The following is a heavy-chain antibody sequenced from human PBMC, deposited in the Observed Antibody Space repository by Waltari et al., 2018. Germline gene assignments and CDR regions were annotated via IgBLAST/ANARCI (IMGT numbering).Heavy chain of an antibody. CDR1: GFTFSDYW. V-gene: IGHV3-7*04. CDR3: ARGLWKGHCTVAACHPNWFDP. D-gene: IGHD2-8*02. Sequence: EVQLVESGGGLVQSGGSLRLSCEASGFTFSDYWMTWVRQAPGKGLEWVAQVKDDGGEELYVDSGKCRFTISRDNAKNSLYLQMNSLRGEDTAVYYCARGLWKGHCTVAACHPNWFDPWGQGTLVTVSS. CDR2: VKDDGGEE. J-gene: IGHJ5*02.